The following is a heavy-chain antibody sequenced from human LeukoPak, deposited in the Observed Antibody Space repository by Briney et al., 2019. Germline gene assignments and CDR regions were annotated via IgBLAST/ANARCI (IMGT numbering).Heavy chain of an antibody. CDR3: ARVGGMEWELPSDY. V-gene: IGHV1-24*01. Sequence: ASVKVSCKVSGYTLTELSMHWVRQAPGKGLEWMGGFDPEDGETIYAQKLQGRVTMTTDTSTSTAYMELRSLRSDDTAVYYCARVGGMEWELPSDYWGQGTLVTVSS. CDR1: GYTLTELS. J-gene: IGHJ4*02. D-gene: IGHD1-26*01. CDR2: FDPEDGET.